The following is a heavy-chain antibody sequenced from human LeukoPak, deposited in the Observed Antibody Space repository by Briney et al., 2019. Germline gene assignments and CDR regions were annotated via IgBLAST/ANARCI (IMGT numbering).Heavy chain of an antibody. CDR3: ARPGAAPNYYYMDV. CDR2: INPNSGGT. V-gene: IGHV1-2*02. Sequence: PLASVKVSCKASGYTFTGYYMHWVRQAPGQGLEWMGWINPNSGGTNYAQKFQGRVTMTRDTSISTAYMELSRLRSDDTAVYYCARPGAAPNYYYMDVWGKGTTVTVSS. CDR1: GYTFTGYY. J-gene: IGHJ6*03. D-gene: IGHD6-13*01.